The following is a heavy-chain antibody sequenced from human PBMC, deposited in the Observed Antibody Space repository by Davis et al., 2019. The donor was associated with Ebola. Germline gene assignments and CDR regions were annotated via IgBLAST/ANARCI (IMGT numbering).Heavy chain of an antibody. CDR2: INPSGGST. CDR3: AREHYYYDSSGYHNYFDY. CDR1: GYTFTGYY. Sequence: AASVQVSCKASGYTFTGYYMHWVRQAPGQGLEWMGIINPSGGSTSYAQKFQGRVTMTTDTSTSTAYMELRSLRSDDTAVYYCAREHYYYDSSGYHNYFDYWGQGTLVTVSS. J-gene: IGHJ4*02. V-gene: IGHV1-46*01. D-gene: IGHD3-22*01.